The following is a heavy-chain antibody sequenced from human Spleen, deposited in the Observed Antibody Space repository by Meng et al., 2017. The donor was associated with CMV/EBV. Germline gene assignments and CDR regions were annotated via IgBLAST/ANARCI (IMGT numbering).Heavy chain of an antibody. CDR2: IWNDGSNK. CDR1: GFTFSSYG. V-gene: IGHV3-33*03. J-gene: IGHJ4*02. Sequence: GGSLRLSCAASGFTFSSYGMHWVRQAPGKGPEWVAVIWNDGSNKYYADSVKGRFTISRDNSKNTLYLQMNSLRAEDTAVYYCAKDRHGSYFMFDQWGQGTLVTVSS. CDR3: AKDRHGSYFMFDQ. D-gene: IGHD1-26*01.